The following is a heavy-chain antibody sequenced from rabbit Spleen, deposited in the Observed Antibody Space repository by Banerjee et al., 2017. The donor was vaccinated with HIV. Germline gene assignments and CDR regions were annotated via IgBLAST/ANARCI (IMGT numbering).Heavy chain of an antibody. D-gene: IGHD8-1*01. J-gene: IGHJ4*01. CDR2: IDSGSSGFT. Sequence: QEQLEESGGDLVKPGASLTLTCTASGVSFSISSYMCWVRQAPGKGLEWIACIDSGSSGFTYFATWAKGRFTISKTSSTTVTLQMTSLTAADTATYFCARDGAGGSYFALWGPGTLVTVS. V-gene: IGHV1S45*01. CDR1: GVSFSISSY. CDR3: ARDGAGGSYFAL.